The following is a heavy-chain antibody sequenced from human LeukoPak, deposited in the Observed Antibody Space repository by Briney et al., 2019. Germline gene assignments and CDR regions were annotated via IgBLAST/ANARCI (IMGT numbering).Heavy chain of an antibody. Sequence: SETLSLTCTVSGGSISGYYWSWMRQPAGRGLEWIGRIYSSGSTNYNPSLKSRVTMSADTSKNQLSLKLSSVTAADTAVYYCARDRDNGALRAFDIWGQGTMVTVSS. CDR3: ARDRDNGALRAFDI. CDR1: GGSISGYY. V-gene: IGHV4-4*07. J-gene: IGHJ3*02. D-gene: IGHD5-24*01. CDR2: IYSSGST.